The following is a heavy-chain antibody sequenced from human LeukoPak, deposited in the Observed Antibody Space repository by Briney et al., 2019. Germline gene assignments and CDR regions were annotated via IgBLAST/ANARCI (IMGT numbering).Heavy chain of an antibody. CDR2: IYPGNSDT. V-gene: IGHV5-51*01. Sequence: GESLKISCKGSGYTFANYWIGWVRQMPGKGLEWMGIIYPGNSDTTYSPSFQGRVTISADKSISTAYLQWSSLKASDTAIYYCARPHAFYSGGWYVPDWGQGTLVTVSS. J-gene: IGHJ1*01. CDR1: GYTFANYW. D-gene: IGHD6-19*01. CDR3: ARPHAFYSGGWYVPD.